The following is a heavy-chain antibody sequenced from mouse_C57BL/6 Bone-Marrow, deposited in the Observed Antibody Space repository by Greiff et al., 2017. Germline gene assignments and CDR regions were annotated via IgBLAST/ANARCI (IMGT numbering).Heavy chain of an antibody. D-gene: IGHD1-1*01. Sequence: EVQRVESGGGLVKPGGSLKLSCEASGFTFSSYAMSWVRQTPEKRLEWVATISDGGSYTYYPDNVKGRFTISRDNAKNNLYLQMSHLKSEDTAMYYCASDSYYGSSFYWYFDVGGTGTTVTVSS. CDR2: ISDGGSYT. CDR3: ASDSYYGSSFYWYFDV. CDR1: GFTFSSYA. J-gene: IGHJ1*03. V-gene: IGHV5-4*01.